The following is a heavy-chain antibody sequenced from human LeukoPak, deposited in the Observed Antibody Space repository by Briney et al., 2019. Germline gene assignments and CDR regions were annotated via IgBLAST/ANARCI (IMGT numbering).Heavy chain of an antibody. CDR2: INHSGST. D-gene: IGHD1/OR15-1a*01. CDR1: GGSFSGYY. Sequence: SETLSLTCAVYGGSFSGYYWSWIRQPPGKGLEWIGEINHSGSTNYNPSLKSRVTISVDTSKNQFSLKLSSVTAADTAVYYCARDRRREHRFDYWGQGTLVTVSS. J-gene: IGHJ4*02. V-gene: IGHV4-34*01. CDR3: ARDRRREHRFDY.